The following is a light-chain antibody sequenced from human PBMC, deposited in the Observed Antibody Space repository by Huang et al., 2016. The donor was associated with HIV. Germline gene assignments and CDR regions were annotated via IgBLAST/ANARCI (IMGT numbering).Light chain of an antibody. Sequence: IQLTQSPSSLSASVGDRVTITCRASRGVSGYLAWYQQKPGTAPRLLIYSASTLQSGVPARFSGNGSGTEFTLAILRLQPEDFATYYCQQLNSYPFTFGPGTRVDVK. J-gene: IGKJ3*01. CDR2: SAS. CDR1: RGVSGY. V-gene: IGKV1-9*01. CDR3: QQLNSYPFT.